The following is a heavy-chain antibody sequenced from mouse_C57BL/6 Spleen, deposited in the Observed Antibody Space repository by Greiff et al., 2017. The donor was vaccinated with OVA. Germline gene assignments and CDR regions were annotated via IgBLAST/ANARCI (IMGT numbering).Heavy chain of an antibody. CDR2: IYPGDGDT. CDR3: ARFTVVNAMDY. CDR1: GYAFSSSW. D-gene: IGHD1-1*01. J-gene: IGHJ4*01. Sequence: VMLVESGPELVKPGASVKISCKASGYAFSSSWMNWVKQRPGKGLEWIGRIYPGDGDTNYNGKFKGKATLTADKSSSTAYMQLSSLTSEDSAVYFCARFTVVNAMDYWGQGTSVTVSS. V-gene: IGHV1-82*01.